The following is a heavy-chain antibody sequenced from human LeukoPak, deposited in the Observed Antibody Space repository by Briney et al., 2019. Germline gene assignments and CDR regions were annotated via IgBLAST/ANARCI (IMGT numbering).Heavy chain of an antibody. D-gene: IGHD3-9*01. Sequence: GASVKVSCKASGYTFTSYGISWVRQAPGQGLEWMGWISAYNGNTNYAQKLQGRVTMTTDTYTNTAYMELRSLRSDDTAVYYCARDRSQGYFDWLLSNTNAFDIWGQGTMVTVSS. J-gene: IGHJ3*02. CDR3: ARDRSQGYFDWLLSNTNAFDI. V-gene: IGHV1-18*01. CDR1: GYTFTSYG. CDR2: ISAYNGNT.